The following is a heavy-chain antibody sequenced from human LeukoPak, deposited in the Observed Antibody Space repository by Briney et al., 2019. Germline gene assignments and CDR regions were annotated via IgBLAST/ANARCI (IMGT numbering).Heavy chain of an antibody. V-gene: IGHV3-33*06. D-gene: IGHD6-19*01. CDR2: IWFDGTNK. J-gene: IGHJ4*02. CDR3: AKARGSGWHDPWYLDY. Sequence: GRSLRLSCAASGFTFSNYAMHWVRQAPGTGLELVAVIWFDGTNKDYGDSVRGRFTISRDNSKNRMYLQMNSLRAEDTAVYSCAKARGSGWHDPWYLDYWGQGHLVTVSS. CDR1: GFTFSNYA.